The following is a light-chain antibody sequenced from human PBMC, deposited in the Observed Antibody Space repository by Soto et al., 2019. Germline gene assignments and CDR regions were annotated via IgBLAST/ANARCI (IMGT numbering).Light chain of an antibody. CDR1: SGHSSYI. CDR2: LEGSGSY. V-gene: IGLV4-60*02. J-gene: IGLJ3*02. CDR3: ETWDSNTHV. Sequence: QSVLTQSYSASASLGSSVKLTCTLSSGHSSYIIAWHQQQPGKAPRYLMKLEGSGSYNKGSGVPDRFSGSSSGADRYLTISTLQFEDEADYYCETWDSNTHVFGGGTKLTVL.